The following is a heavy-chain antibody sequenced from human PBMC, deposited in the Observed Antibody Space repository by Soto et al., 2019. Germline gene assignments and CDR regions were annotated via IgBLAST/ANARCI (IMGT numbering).Heavy chain of an antibody. CDR2: IYYSGIT. V-gene: IGHV4-39*01. CDR3: ARHGSN. Sequence: SETLSLTCTVSGVSISNSSYYWGWIRRPPGKGLEWIGTIYYSGITYYNPSLKSRVTISVDTSKNQFSLKLTSVTAADSAVYYCARHGSNWGQGTLVTVSS. J-gene: IGHJ4*02. CDR1: GVSISNSSYY.